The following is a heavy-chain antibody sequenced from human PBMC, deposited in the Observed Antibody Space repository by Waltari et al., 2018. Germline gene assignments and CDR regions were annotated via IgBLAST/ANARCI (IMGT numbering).Heavy chain of an antibody. J-gene: IGHJ4*02. Sequence: QVQLHQWGAGQLKPSETLSLTCAVSGESFLGYFWSWVRQAPGKGLEWISYIRSSGDSIYYADSVKGRFTISRDNADNSLFLQMNSLRAEDTAVYYCARGQPPLWLRLDNWGQGTLVTVSS. V-gene: IGHV3-11*04. CDR1: GESFLGYF. CDR3: ARGQPPLWLRLDN. D-gene: IGHD5-12*01. CDR2: IRSSGDSI.